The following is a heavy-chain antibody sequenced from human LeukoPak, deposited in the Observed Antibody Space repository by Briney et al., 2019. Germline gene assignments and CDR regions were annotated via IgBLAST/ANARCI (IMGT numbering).Heavy chain of an antibody. CDR2: IKQDGSEK. CDR1: GFTFSSDW. Sequence: PGGSLRLSCAASGFTFSSDWMSWVRQAPGKGLEWVANIKQDGSEKYFVDSVKGRFTISRDNAKNSLYLQMKSLRAEDTAVYYCARGEYYYDGGYWGQGTLVTVSS. CDR3: ARGEYYYDGGY. V-gene: IGHV3-7*04. J-gene: IGHJ4*02. D-gene: IGHD3-22*01.